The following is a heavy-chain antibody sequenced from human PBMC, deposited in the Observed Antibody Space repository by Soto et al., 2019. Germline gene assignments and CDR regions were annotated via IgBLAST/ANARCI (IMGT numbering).Heavy chain of an antibody. D-gene: IGHD2-15*01. V-gene: IGHV1-69*01. CDR2: IIPILGIT. CDR1: GGTFRSSA. J-gene: IGHJ5*02. CDR3: ARGDSNNWFDP. Sequence: QLQLVQSGAEVKKPGSSMKVSCKASGGTFRSSAISWVQQTPGQGLEWMGGIIPILGITNYAQKFRGNVTITADESTTTVYLDLTSLRFEDTAIYYCARGDSNNWFDPWGQGTLVTVSS.